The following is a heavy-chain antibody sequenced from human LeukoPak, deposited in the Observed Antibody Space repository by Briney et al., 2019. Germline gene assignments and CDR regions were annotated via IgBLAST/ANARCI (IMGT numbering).Heavy chain of an antibody. CDR1: GGSINNYW. J-gene: IGHJ4*02. V-gene: IGHV4-59*01. D-gene: IGHD2-15*01. Sequence: SETLSLTCSVSGGSINNYWWNWIRQPPGKGLEWIGYIYYSGSTSYNPSLRSRLTISVDTSLNQFSLKLNSVTAADTAVYYCARYCSGGDCYSKALDYWGQGILVTVSS. CDR3: ARYCSGGDCYSKALDY. CDR2: IYYSGST.